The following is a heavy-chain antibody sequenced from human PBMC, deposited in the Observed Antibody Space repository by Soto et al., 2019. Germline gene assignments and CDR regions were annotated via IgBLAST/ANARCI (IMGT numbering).Heavy chain of an antibody. Sequence: ETLSLTCTVSGGSISSSSYYWGWIRQPPGKGLEWIGSIYYSGSTYYNPSLKSRVTISVDTSKNQFSLKLSSVTAADTAVYYCAHSGYYNSRLVYWGQGTLVTVSS. CDR1: GGSISSSSYY. CDR3: AHSGYYNSRLVY. J-gene: IGHJ4*02. CDR2: IYYSGST. V-gene: IGHV4-39*01. D-gene: IGHD3-22*01.